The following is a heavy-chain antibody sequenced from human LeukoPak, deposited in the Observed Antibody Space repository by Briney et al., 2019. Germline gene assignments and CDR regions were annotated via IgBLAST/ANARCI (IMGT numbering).Heavy chain of an antibody. Sequence: GGSLRLSCAASGFTLSKVWMTWVRQAPGQGLEWVSVISNSGTTHYRDSVKGRVTISRDNSRNTVYLQMNSLRADDTAVYYCAGYGGNSFWGQGTLVTVSS. J-gene: IGHJ4*02. CDR1: GFTLSKVW. CDR3: AGYGGNSF. CDR2: ISNSGTT. V-gene: IGHV3-66*01. D-gene: IGHD4-23*01.